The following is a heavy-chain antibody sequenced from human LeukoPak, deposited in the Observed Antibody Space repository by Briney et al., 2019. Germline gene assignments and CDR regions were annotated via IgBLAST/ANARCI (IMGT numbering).Heavy chain of an antibody. CDR2: INSNSGGT. CDR3: ARVPRNGYNTDYGMDV. D-gene: IGHD5-12*01. CDR1: GYTFTAFH. Sequence: SVKVSCKTSGYTFTAFHIHWVRQAPGQGLEWMGWINSNSGGTNYGQKFQGRVTMTRDTSITTAYMELSGLRPDDTAVYYCARVPRNGYNTDYGMDVWGQGTTVTVSS. J-gene: IGHJ6*02. V-gene: IGHV1-2*02.